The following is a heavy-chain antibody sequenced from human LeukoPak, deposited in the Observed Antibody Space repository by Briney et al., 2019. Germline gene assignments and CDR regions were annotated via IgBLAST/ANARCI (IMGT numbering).Heavy chain of an antibody. J-gene: IGHJ4*02. D-gene: IGHD3-16*02. CDR1: GGSISSGSYY. Sequence: MTSDTLSLTCTVSGGSISSGSYYWSWIRQPAGKGLEWIGRIYTSESTNYNPSLKSRVTISVDTSKNQFSLKLSSVTAADTAVYYCAREFMITFGGVIVFDYWGQGTLVTVSS. CDR2: IYTSEST. CDR3: AREFMITFGGVIVFDY. V-gene: IGHV4-61*02.